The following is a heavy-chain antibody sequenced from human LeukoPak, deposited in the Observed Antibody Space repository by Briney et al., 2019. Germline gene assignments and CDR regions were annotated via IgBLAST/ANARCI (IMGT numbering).Heavy chain of an antibody. D-gene: IGHD1-26*01. CDR1: GFTFSSYG. CDR3: ARDSPRIENDAFDI. J-gene: IGHJ3*02. CDR2: IYSGGST. V-gene: IGHV3-66*01. Sequence: GGSLRLSCAASGFTFSSYGMSWVRQAPGKGLEWVSVIYSGGSTYYADSVKGRFTISRDNSKNTLYLQMNSLRAEDTAVYYCARDSPRIENDAFDIWGQGTMVTVSS.